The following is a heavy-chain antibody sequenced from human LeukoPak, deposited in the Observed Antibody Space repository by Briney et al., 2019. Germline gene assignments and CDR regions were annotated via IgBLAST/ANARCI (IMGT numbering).Heavy chain of an antibody. CDR2: FNSDGRSA. Sequence: GGSLRLSCAASGFTFSTYWMHWVRQAPGKGLVWVSRFNSDGRSAYYADSVKGRFTISRNNAKNTLYLQMNSLRAEDPAVYYCARGRYYLDSWGQGTLVTVSS. CDR3: ARGRYYLDS. CDR1: GFTFSTYW. J-gene: IGHJ4*02. D-gene: IGHD4-17*01. V-gene: IGHV3-74*01.